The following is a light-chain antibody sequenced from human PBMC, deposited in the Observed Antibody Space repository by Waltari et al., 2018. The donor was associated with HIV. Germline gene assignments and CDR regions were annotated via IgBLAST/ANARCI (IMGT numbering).Light chain of an antibody. Sequence: SSELTQDPAVSVALGQTVRITCQGDSLRSYYASWYQQKPGQAPVLVNYGKNNRPSGIPDRFSGSSSGNTASLTITGAQAEDEADYYCNSRDSSGNHEGYVFGTGTKVTVL. J-gene: IGLJ1*01. CDR3: NSRDSSGNHEGYV. CDR2: GKN. CDR1: SLRSYY. V-gene: IGLV3-19*01.